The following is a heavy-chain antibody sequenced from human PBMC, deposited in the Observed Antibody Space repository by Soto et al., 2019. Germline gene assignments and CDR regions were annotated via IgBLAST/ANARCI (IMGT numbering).Heavy chain of an antibody. D-gene: IGHD3-16*01. CDR3: AKMDPSFEGGEGFDP. J-gene: IGHJ5*02. CDR1: GDTFSNFA. V-gene: IGHV1-69*01. CDR2: IIPIFGKV. Sequence: QVQLVQSGAEVRKPGSSVKVSCQASGDTFSNFAITWVRQAPGQGLDWMGGIIPIFGKVYYAHKFQGRVTITADEATSTAYMEWVSLRSDDTATYYCAKMDPSFEGGEGFDPWGQGTLVTVSS.